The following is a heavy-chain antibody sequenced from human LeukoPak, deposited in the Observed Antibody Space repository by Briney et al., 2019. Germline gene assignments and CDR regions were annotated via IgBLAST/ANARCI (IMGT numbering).Heavy chain of an antibody. CDR2: ISSDTSYI. V-gene: IGHV3-21*01. D-gene: IGHD2-8*01. J-gene: IGHJ4*02. CDR3: AREGGYCSNGVCSYFDY. CDR1: GFTFSTYW. Sequence: GGSLRLSCAASGFTFSTYWMSWVRQAPGKGLEWVSSISSDTSYIHYADSVKGRFTISRDNAKNSLYLRMNSLRAEDTAVYYCAREGGYCSNGVCSYFDYWGQGTLVTVSS.